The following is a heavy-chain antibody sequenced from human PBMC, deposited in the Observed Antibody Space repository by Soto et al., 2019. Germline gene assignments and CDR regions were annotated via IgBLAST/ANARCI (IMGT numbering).Heavy chain of an antibody. Sequence: PGGSLRLSCAASGFTFSSYGMHWVRQAPGKGLEWVAVISYDGSNKYYADSVKGRFTISRDNSKSTLYLQMNSLRAEDTAVYYCAKDALYDSSGSYFDYWGQGTLVTVSS. CDR2: ISYDGSNK. CDR3: AKDALYDSSGSYFDY. J-gene: IGHJ4*02. CDR1: GFTFSSYG. V-gene: IGHV3-30*18. D-gene: IGHD3-22*01.